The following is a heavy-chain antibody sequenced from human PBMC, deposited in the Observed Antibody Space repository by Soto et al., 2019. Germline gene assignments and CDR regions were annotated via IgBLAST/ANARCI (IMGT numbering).Heavy chain of an antibody. J-gene: IGHJ3*01. D-gene: IGHD2-8*02. V-gene: IGHV3-23*01. Sequence: EVQILESGGGSVQRGGSLRLSCAASGFTFSSYTMTWVRQAPGKGLEWVASISGSGFTTYYADSVKGRFTISRDSSKNTVYVQMDNLRAEDSAVYLCAKEVLSTLRPDAFDVWGQGTVVSVSS. CDR3: AKEVLSTLRPDAFDV. CDR1: GFTFSSYT. CDR2: ISGSGFTT.